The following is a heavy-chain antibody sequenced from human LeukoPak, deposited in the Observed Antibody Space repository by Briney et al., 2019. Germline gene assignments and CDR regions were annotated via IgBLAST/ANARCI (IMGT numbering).Heavy chain of an antibody. Sequence: KPGGSLRLSCAASGFTFSSYSMNWVRQAPGKGLEWVSSISSSSSYIYYADSLKGRFTISSDNTNNSLYLQMNSLRAEDTAVYYCARHSGRIVSVAFDIWGQGTMVTVSS. CDR3: ARHSGRIVSVAFDI. V-gene: IGHV3-21*03. J-gene: IGHJ3*02. D-gene: IGHD5-12*01. CDR2: ISSSSSYI. CDR1: GFTFSSYS.